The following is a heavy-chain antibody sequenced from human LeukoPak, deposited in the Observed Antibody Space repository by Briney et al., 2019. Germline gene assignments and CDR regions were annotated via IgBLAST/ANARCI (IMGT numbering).Heavy chain of an antibody. CDR2: IKKDGTEK. D-gene: IGHD6-13*01. CDR3: TRDVGAAGY. V-gene: IGHV3-7*05. CDR1: GFTFSTYW. Sequence: GGYLRLSCAASGFTFSTYWMSWVRQAPGKGLEWVANIKKDGTEKYYVDSVKGRFTISRDNAKNSLYLQMNSLRAEDTAVYYCTRDVGAAGYWGQGTLVTVSS. J-gene: IGHJ4*02.